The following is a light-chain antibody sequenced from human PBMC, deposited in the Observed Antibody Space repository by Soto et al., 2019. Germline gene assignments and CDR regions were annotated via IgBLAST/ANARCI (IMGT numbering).Light chain of an antibody. CDR3: MQALYTPPLT. J-gene: IGKJ4*01. V-gene: IGKV2-28*01. Sequence: DLVMTQSPLSLAVTPGEPASISCRSSQSLLHSNGYNYLDWYLQKPGQSPQLLIYLGSNRASGVPDRFSGSGSGTDFTLKISRVEAEDVGVYYCMQALYTPPLTFGGGTKVEIK. CDR1: QSLLHSNGYNY. CDR2: LGS.